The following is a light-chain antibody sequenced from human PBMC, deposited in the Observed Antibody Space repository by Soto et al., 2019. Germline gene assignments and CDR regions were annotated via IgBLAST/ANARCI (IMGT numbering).Light chain of an antibody. V-gene: IGLV2-11*01. CDR2: DVT. CDR3: CSYAGSYTWV. Sequence: QSVLTQPRSVSGSPGQSVTISCTGSNSDVGAYKFVPWLQHNPGEAPKVMIYDVTQRPSGVPDRFSGTKSGNTASLTISGLQAEDEADYYCCSYAGSYTWVFGSGTKVTVL. CDR1: NSDVGAYKF. J-gene: IGLJ1*01.